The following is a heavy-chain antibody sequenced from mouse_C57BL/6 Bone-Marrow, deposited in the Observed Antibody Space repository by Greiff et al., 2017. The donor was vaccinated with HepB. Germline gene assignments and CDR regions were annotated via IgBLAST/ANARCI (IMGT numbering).Heavy chain of an antibody. V-gene: IGHV1-50*01. J-gene: IGHJ1*03. CDR1: GYTFTSYW. CDR2: IDPSDSYT. D-gene: IGHD2-4*01. CDR3: APYDYDGYFDV. Sequence: VQLQQSGAELVKPGASVKLSCKASGYTFTSYWMQWVKQRPGQGLEWIGEIDPSDSYTNYNQKFKGKATLTVDTSSSTAYMQLSSLTSEDSAVYYCAPYDYDGYFDVWGTGTTVTVSS.